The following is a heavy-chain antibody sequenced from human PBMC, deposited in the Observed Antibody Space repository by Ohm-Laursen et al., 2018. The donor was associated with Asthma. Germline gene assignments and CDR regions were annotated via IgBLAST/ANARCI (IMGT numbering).Heavy chain of an antibody. CDR2: ISYGGSSK. Sequence: SLRLSCSATGFTFSSYAVHWVRQAPGKGLEWVAVISYGGSSKYYADSVKGRFTISRDNSKNTLYLQMNSLRAEDTAVYYCARSYTRWGQGTLVTVSS. V-gene: IGHV3-30-3*01. CDR1: GFTFSSYA. D-gene: IGHD2-2*02. J-gene: IGHJ4*02. CDR3: ARSYTR.